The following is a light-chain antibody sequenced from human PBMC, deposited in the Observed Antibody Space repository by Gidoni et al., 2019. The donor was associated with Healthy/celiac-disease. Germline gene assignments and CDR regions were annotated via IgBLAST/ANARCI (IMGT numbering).Light chain of an antibody. CDR1: QSISSY. J-gene: IGKJ1*01. V-gene: IGKV1-39*01. Sequence: DIQMTQSPSSLSASVGDRVTITGRASQSISSYLNWYQQKPGKAPKLLIYAASSLQSGVPSRFSGSGSWPDFTLTISSLPPEDFATYYCQPSYSTPQTFGHGTKVEIK. CDR2: AAS. CDR3: QPSYSTPQT.